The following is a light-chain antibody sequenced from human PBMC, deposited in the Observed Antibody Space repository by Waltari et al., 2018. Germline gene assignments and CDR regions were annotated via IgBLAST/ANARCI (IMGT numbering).Light chain of an antibody. CDR1: QTVTNN. CDR2: DAS. V-gene: IGKV3D-15*01. Sequence: IVLTQSPATLSVSPGGSATLTCRASQTVTNNLAWYQEKPGQSPRLLIHDASTRATGIAARFSASGSGRQFTLTISRLQSEDVAIYYCQQYSTWFYTFGQGTKLDI. J-gene: IGKJ2*01. CDR3: QQYSTWFYT.